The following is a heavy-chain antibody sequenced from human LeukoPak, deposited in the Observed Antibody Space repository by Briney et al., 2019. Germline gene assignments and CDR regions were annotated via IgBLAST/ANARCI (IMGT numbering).Heavy chain of an antibody. D-gene: IGHD5-18*01. J-gene: IGHJ6*03. CDR2: ISAYNGNT. CDR3: ARGRYSYGTPALDYYYYYYMDV. CDR1: GYTFTSYG. V-gene: IGHV1-18*01. Sequence: GASVKVSCKASGYTFTSYGISWVRQAPGQGLEWMGWISAYNGNTNYAQKLQGRVTMTTDTSTSTAYMELRSLRSDDTAVYYCARGRYSYGTPALDYYYYYYMDVWGKGTTVTVSS.